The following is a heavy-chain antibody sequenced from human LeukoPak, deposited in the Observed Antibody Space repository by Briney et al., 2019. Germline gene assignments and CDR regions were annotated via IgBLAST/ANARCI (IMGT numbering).Heavy chain of an antibody. J-gene: IGHJ5*02. CDR2: IIPIFGTA. V-gene: IGHV1-69*05. CDR1: GGTISSNA. CDR3: ARVRLLRSSSWYGGWFDP. D-gene: IGHD6-13*01. Sequence: GASVKVSCKASGGTISSNAISWVRQAPGQGLEWMGGIIPIFGTANYAQKFQGRVTITTDESTSTAYMELSSLRSEDTAVYYCARVRLLRSSSWYGGWFDPWGQGTLVTVSS.